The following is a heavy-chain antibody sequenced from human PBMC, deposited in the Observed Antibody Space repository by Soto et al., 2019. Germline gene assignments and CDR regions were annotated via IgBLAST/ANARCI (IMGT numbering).Heavy chain of an antibody. V-gene: IGHV3-74*01. CDR2: INSDGSST. CDR1: GFTFSSYW. Sequence: PGGSLRLSCAASGFTFSSYWMHWVRQAPGKGLVWVSRINSDGSSTSYADSVKGRFTISRDNAKNTLYLQMNSLRAEDTAVYYCASGGIAARRPYDYWGQGTLVTVSS. D-gene: IGHD6-6*01. CDR3: ASGGIAARRPYDY. J-gene: IGHJ4*02.